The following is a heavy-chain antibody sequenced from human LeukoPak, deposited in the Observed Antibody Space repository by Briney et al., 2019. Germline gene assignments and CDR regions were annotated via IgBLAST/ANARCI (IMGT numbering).Heavy chain of an antibody. Sequence: SETLSLTCSVSGGSISSYYWSWIRQPPGKGLEWIGSMYNSGSTNYNPSLKSRVTLSVDTSKNQFSLKLTSVTAADTATYYCARYSSGWIDYWGQGTLVTVSS. D-gene: IGHD6-19*01. J-gene: IGHJ4*02. CDR1: GGSISSYY. V-gene: IGHV4-59*01. CDR3: ARYSSGWIDY. CDR2: MYNSGST.